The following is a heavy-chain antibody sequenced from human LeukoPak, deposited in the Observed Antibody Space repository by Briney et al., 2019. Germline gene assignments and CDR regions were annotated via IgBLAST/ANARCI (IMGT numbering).Heavy chain of an antibody. V-gene: IGHV4-38-2*02. CDR3: ARASHDYGDYSHFDY. CDR1: GYSLSSGYY. D-gene: IGHD4-17*01. Sequence: SETLSLTCTVSGYSLSSGYYWGCFRPPPGKGLEWIASIYHSGSTNYNPSLKTRVTISVDKSKNQFSLKLSSVTAADTAVYYCARASHDYGDYSHFDYWGQGTLVTVSS. J-gene: IGHJ4*02. CDR2: IYHSGST.